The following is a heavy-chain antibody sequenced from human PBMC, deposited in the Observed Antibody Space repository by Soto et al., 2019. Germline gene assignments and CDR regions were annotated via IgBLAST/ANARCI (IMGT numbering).Heavy chain of an antibody. CDR3: ARDGGSYRFDY. J-gene: IGHJ4*02. CDR2: ISYDGSNK. V-gene: IGHV3-30-3*01. CDR1: GFNFSSYA. D-gene: IGHD1-26*01. Sequence: QVQLVESGGGVVQPGRSLRLSCAASGFNFSSYAMHWVRQAPGKGLEWVAVISYDGSNKYYADSVKGRFTISRDNSKNTLYLQMNSLRAEDAAVYYCARDGGSYRFDYWGQGTLVTVSS.